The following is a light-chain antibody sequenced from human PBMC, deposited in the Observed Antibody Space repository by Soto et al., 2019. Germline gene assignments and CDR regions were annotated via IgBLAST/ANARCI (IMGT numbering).Light chain of an antibody. V-gene: IGLV3-21*04. Sequence: SYELTQPPSVSVAPGKTARIPCGGNNIGSKSVHWYQQKPGQAPVLVINYDSDRPSGIPERFSGSNSGNTATLTISRVEAGDEADYYCQVWDSSSDPLYVFGTGTKLTVL. CDR2: YDS. CDR3: QVWDSSSDPLYV. CDR1: NIGSKS. J-gene: IGLJ1*01.